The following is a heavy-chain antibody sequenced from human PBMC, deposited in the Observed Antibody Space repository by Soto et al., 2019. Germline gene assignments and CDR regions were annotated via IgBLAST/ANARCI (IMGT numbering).Heavy chain of an antibody. D-gene: IGHD2-2*01. Sequence: EVQLVESGEGLVQPGRSLRLSCAASGYTFSSYAMHWVRQAPGKGLEYVSAISSSGDRTYYADSVKGRFTISRDNSKNTLYLQMGSLRAEDMAVYYCARGGDVVVPAAIMYFDYWGQGTLVTVSS. CDR1: GYTFSSYA. J-gene: IGHJ4*02. V-gene: IGHV3-64*02. CDR2: ISSSGDRT. CDR3: ARGGDVVVPAAIMYFDY.